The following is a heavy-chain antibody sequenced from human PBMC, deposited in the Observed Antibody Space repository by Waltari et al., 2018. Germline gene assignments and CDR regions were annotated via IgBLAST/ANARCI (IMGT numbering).Heavy chain of an antibody. V-gene: IGHV4-4*02. CDR1: GGSISSSNW. J-gene: IGHJ5*02. D-gene: IGHD6-19*01. CDR3: AREGVAVAVSWFDP. CDR2: IYHSGST. Sequence: QVQLQESGPGLVKPSGTLSLTCAVSGGSISSSNWWSGVRPPPVKGLEWIGEIYHSGSTNYNPSLKSRVTISVDKSKNQFSLKLSSVTAADTAVYYCAREGVAVAVSWFDPWGQGTLVTVSS.